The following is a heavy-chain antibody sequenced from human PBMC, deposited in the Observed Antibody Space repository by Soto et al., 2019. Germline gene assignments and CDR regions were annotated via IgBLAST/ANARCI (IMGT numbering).Heavy chain of an antibody. D-gene: IGHD2-15*01. V-gene: IGHV3-30*18. J-gene: IGHJ1*01. CDR2: ISYDGSDK. CDR1: GFTFSSYG. CDR3: AKGVVVATTYVQH. Sequence: QVQLVESGGGVVQPGRSLRLSCAASGFTFSSYGMHWVRQAPGKGLEWVAVISYDGSDKYYADSVKGRFTISRDNSNNTLYLEMDSLSAEATAVYYCAKGVVVATTYVQHWGRGSLVTVSS.